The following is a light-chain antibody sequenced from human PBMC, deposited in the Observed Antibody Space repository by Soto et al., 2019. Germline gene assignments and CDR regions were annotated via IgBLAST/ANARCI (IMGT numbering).Light chain of an antibody. CDR2: DVS. V-gene: IGLV2-14*01. CDR1: SSDVGGFNY. Sequence: QSALTQPDSVSGSPGQSITISCTGTSSDVGGFNYVSWYQQHPGKVPKLMIYDVSNRPSGVSNRFSGSKSGNTASLSISGLQAEDEADYYCSSYTTSRNYVFGTGTKLTVL. J-gene: IGLJ1*01. CDR3: SSYTTSRNYV.